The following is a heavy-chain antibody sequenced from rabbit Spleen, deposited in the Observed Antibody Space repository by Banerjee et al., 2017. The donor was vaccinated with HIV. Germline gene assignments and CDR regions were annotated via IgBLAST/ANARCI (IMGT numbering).Heavy chain of an antibody. CDR2: IDTGSSGST. V-gene: IGHV1S40*01. J-gene: IGHJ3*01. Sequence: SLEESGGGLGKPGGTLTLTCKASGADFISIQYMCWVRQAPGKGLEWIGCIDTGSSGSTWYASWAKGRFTISKTSSTTVTLQVTSLTAADTATYFCARAIVPWLGLTRLDLWGPGTLVTVS. D-gene: IGHD3-1*01. CDR1: GADFISIQY. CDR3: ARAIVPWLGLTRLDL.